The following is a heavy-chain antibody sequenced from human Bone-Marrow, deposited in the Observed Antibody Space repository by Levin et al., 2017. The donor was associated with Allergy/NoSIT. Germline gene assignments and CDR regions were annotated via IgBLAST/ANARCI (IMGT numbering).Heavy chain of an antibody. Sequence: PVASVKVSCAASGFTFSSYWMSWVRQAPGKGLEWVANIKQDGSEKYYVDSVKGRFTISRDNAKNSLYLQMNSLRAEDTAVYYCARDGVGATDYWGQGTLVTVSS. D-gene: IGHD1-26*01. CDR3: ARDGVGATDY. V-gene: IGHV3-7*01. J-gene: IGHJ4*02. CDR2: IKQDGSEK. CDR1: GFTFSSYW.